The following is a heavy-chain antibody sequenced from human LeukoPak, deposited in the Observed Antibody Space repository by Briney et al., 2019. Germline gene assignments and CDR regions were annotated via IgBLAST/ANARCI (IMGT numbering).Heavy chain of an antibody. CDR2: IYKIGNT. D-gene: IGHD6-25*01. CDR3: AKEPTSYSSGWYFHH. Sequence: GGSLRLSCAASGFTVSNNYMTWVRQAPGKGLEWVSVIYKIGNTFYADFVKGRFTISRGNSKNMLDLQMFSLRVEDTAVYYCAKEPTSYSSGWYFHHWGQGTLVTVSS. CDR1: GFTVSNNY. V-gene: IGHV3-66*01. J-gene: IGHJ1*01.